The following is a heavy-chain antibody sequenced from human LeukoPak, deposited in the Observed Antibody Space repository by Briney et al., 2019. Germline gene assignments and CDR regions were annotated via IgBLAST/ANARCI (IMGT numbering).Heavy chain of an antibody. J-gene: IGHJ4*02. V-gene: IGHV3-23*01. D-gene: IGHD3-10*01. CDR3: AEVERVLLWFGELLGKAQGHLAPLDY. CDR1: GFSFSSYD. Sequence: GGSLRLSCAASGFSFSSYDMNWVRQAPGKGLEWVSVINAGGTTIYYADSVKGRFTISRDNSENTLYLHIISLRAEDMAVYYCAEVERVLLWFGELLGKAQGHLAPLDYWGQGTLVTVSS. CDR2: INAGGTTI.